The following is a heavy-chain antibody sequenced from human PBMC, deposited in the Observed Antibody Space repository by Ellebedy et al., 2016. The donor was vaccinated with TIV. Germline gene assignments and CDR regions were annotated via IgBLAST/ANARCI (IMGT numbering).Heavy chain of an antibody. CDR2: IKEDGGEK. V-gene: IGHV3-7*01. CDR1: GFIFSDYW. Sequence: GESLKISCAASGFIFSDYWMHWVRQAPGKGLEWVANIKEDGGEKYYVDSVKGRFTISRDNTKNSLYLQMNSLRAEDTAVYFCAGRHFDLWGRGTLVTVSS. CDR3: AGRHFDL. J-gene: IGHJ2*01.